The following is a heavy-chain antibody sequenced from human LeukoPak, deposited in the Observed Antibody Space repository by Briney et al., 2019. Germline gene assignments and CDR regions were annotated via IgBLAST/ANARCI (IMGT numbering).Heavy chain of an antibody. J-gene: IGHJ4*02. D-gene: IGHD3-22*01. Sequence: PGGSLRLSCGASGFTFSSYSMSWVRQASGKGLEWVSSISSSSTYIYYVDSVKGRFTISRDDAKNSLYLQMNSLRAEDTAVYYCARYYYDSSGYYYVENYFDYWGQGTLVTVSS. V-gene: IGHV3-21*01. CDR1: GFTFSSYS. CDR3: ARYYYDSSGYYYVENYFDY. CDR2: ISSSSTYI.